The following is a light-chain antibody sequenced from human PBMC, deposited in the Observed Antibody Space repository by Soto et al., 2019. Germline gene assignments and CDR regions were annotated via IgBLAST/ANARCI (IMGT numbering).Light chain of an antibody. J-gene: IGKJ5*01. V-gene: IGKV3-11*01. Sequence: IVLTQSPATLSVSPVERATLSCRASQSVSSNLAWYQQKPGQAPRLLISGASTRATGVPDRFSGSGSGTDFTLTISSLEPEDFAVYYCQQRSNWPPLTFGQGTRLEI. CDR1: QSVSSN. CDR3: QQRSNWPPLT. CDR2: GAS.